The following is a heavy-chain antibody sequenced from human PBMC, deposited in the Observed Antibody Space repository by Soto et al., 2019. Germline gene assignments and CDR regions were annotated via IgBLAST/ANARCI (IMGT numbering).Heavy chain of an antibody. CDR3: ATTRGDWPYHFDY. J-gene: IGHJ4*02. D-gene: IGHD2-21*02. V-gene: IGHV3-66*01. CDR2: IYSGGST. Sequence: GGSLRLSCAVSGFTVSTKYMSWVRQAPGEGLERVSVIYSGGSTYYADSVKGRFTVSRDNSKNTVYFQMNNVRVDDSAVYYCATTRGDWPYHFDYWGPGTLVTVSS. CDR1: GFTVSTKY.